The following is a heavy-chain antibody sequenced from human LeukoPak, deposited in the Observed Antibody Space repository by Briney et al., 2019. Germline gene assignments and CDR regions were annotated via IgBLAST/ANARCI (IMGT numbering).Heavy chain of an antibody. V-gene: IGHV3-23*01. CDR2: ISGSGDST. CDR1: GFTFRDYA. J-gene: IGHJ4*02. D-gene: IGHD5-18*01. CDR3: AKVDTAMVVDY. Sequence: HPGGSPRLSCAASGFTFRDYAMTWVRQAPGKGLEWVSAISGSGDSTYYADSVKGRFTISRDTSKNTLYLQMNSLRAEDTAVYYCAKVDTAMVVDYWGQGTLVTVSS.